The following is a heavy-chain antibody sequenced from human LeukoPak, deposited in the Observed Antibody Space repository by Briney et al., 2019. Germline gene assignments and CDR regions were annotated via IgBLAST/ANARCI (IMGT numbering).Heavy chain of an antibody. J-gene: IGHJ4*02. D-gene: IGHD3-16*01. CDR1: GFPFTNYA. CDR3: VRHDSFIPF. V-gene: IGHV3-23*01. Sequence: GGSLSLSCASSGFPFTNYAMTWVRQAPGKGLEWVSSISDTYAVTYYTDSVKGRCTISRDNSKKTVYLQLNNLRAEDTAVYFCVRHDSFIPFWGQGTLVTVSS. CDR2: ISDTYAVT.